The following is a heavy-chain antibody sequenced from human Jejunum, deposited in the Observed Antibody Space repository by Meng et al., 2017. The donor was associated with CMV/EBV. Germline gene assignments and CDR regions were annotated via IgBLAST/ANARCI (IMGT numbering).Heavy chain of an antibody. Sequence: HWVRQTPGKGLEWVAFISYDGVSKNYTDSVRGRFVLSRGNSKNALFLQMNSLRGEDTAVYYCARDPGAYDFWSGPSYYTYGMGVWGQGTTVTVSS. J-gene: IGHJ6*02. D-gene: IGHD3-3*01. CDR2: ISYDGVSK. V-gene: IGHV3-30*09. CDR3: ARDPGAYDFWSGPSYYTYGMGV.